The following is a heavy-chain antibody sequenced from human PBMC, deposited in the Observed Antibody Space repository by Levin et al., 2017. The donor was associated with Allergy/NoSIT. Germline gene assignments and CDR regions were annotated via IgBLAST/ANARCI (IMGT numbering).Heavy chain of an antibody. J-gene: IGHJ4*02. CDR3: ARVLSGYDLDY. CDR1: GGSFSGSY. Sequence: SQTLSLTCAVYGGSFSGSYWSWIRQPPGKGLQWIGEINHSGNTNYNPSLKSRVTITVDTSKNQFSLKLSSVTAADTAVYYCARVLSGYDLDYWGQGTLVTVSS. CDR2: INHSGNT. D-gene: IGHD5-12*01. V-gene: IGHV4-34*01.